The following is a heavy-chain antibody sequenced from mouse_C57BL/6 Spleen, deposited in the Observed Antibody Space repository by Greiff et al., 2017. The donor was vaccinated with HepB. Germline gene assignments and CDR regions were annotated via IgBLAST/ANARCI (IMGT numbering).Heavy chain of an antibody. CDR2: IYPGDGDT. J-gene: IGHJ2*01. CDR3: ARRGSTPCDY. CDR1: GYAFSSSW. Sequence: VQLQQSGPELVKPGASVKISCKASGYAFSSSWMNWVKQRPGKGLEWIGRIYPGDGDTNYNGKFKGKATLTADKSSSTAYMRLSSLTSEDSAVYFCARRGSTPCDYWGQGTTLTVSS. V-gene: IGHV1-82*01. D-gene: IGHD1-1*01.